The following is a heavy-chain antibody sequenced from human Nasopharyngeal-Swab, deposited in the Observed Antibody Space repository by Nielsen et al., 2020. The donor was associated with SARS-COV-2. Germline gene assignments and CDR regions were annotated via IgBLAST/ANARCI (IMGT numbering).Heavy chain of an antibody. D-gene: IGHD3-16*02. CDR3: ARAVVDFYYGMDV. V-gene: IGHV4-31*03. J-gene: IGHJ6*02. CDR2: IYHSGIT. CDR1: GGSISSGGHY. Sequence: SETLSLTCTVSGGSISSGGHYWTWIRQYPGRGLEWLCYIYHSGITYFKPSLRSRLTISIDTSKNQFSLKLSSVTAADTAVYYCARAVVDFYYGMDVWGQGTSVTVSS.